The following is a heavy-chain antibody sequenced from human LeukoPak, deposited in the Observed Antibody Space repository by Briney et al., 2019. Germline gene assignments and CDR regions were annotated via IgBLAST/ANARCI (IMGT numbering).Heavy chain of an antibody. V-gene: IGHV4-4*07. Sequence: SETLSLTCTVSGDSMSDSYWSWIRQPAGKGLEWIGRIYASGSTNYNPSLKSRVTLSVDTSSNQFSLTLSSVTAADTTVYHCARDIRSHNGPGGYYYYYMDVWGKGTTVTVSS. CDR3: ARDIRSHNGPGGYYYYYMDV. J-gene: IGHJ6*03. CDR1: GDSMSDSY. D-gene: IGHD2-8*01. CDR2: IYASGST.